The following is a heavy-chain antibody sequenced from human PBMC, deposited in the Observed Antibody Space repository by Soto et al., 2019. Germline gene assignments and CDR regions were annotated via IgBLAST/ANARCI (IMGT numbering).Heavy chain of an antibody. CDR2: ISAYNGNT. V-gene: IGHV1-18*01. CDR1: GYTFTSYG. CDR3: ARRYSSSSPLDY. D-gene: IGHD6-6*01. Sequence: QVQLVQSGAEVKKPGASVKVSCKASGYTFTSYGISWVRQAPGQGLEWMGWISAYNGNTNYAQKLEGRVTMTSDTSTSTAYVELRSLRSGDAAVYYCARRYSSSSPLDYWGQGTLVTVSS. J-gene: IGHJ4*02.